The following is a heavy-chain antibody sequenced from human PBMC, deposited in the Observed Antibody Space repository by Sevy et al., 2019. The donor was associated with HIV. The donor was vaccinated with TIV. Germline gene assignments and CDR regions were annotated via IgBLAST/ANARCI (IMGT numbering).Heavy chain of an antibody. CDR3: ARSNPDGYNCSYYYGMDV. D-gene: IGHD1-1*01. CDR1: GDTFGNYA. V-gene: IGHV1-69*13. Sequence: ASVKVSCKASGDTFGNYAIAWVRQAPGQGLEWMGGIIPVFGSANSAQKFQDRVTITADVSTSTAYMELRSLRSEDTAVYYCARSNPDGYNCSYYYGMDVWGQGTTVTVSS. CDR2: IIPVFGSA. J-gene: IGHJ6*02.